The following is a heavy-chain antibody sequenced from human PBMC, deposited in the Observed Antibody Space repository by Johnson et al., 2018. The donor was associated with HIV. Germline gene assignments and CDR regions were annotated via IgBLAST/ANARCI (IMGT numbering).Heavy chain of an antibody. Sequence: QVQLVESGGGVVQPGRSLRLSCASSGFTFSSYAMHWVRQAPGKGLKWVAVISYDGNNKYYADSVKGRFTISRDNSKNTLYLQINSLRAEDTAVYYCARVSSSVTTARYGAFDIWGQGTMVTVSS. CDR2: ISYDGNNK. J-gene: IGHJ3*02. CDR3: ARVSSSVTTARYGAFDI. V-gene: IGHV3-30-3*01. CDR1: GFTFSSYA. D-gene: IGHD4-17*01.